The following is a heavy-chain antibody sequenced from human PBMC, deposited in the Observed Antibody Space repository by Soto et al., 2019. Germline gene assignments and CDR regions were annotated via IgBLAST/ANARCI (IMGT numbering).Heavy chain of an antibody. CDR1: GGSISSYY. Sequence: SETLSLTCTVSGGSISSYYWSWIRQPPGKGLEWIGYIYYSGSTNYNPSLKSRVTISVDTSKNQFSLKLSSVTAADTAVYYCASFVAVAGTDYFDYWGQAPLVTASS. CDR3: ASFVAVAGTDYFDY. D-gene: IGHD6-19*01. J-gene: IGHJ4*02. V-gene: IGHV4-59*01. CDR2: IYYSGST.